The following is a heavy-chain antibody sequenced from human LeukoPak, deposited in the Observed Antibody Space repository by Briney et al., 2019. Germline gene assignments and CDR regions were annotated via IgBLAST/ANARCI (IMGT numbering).Heavy chain of an antibody. V-gene: IGHV3-23*01. CDR3: TRDPNGDYVGAFDM. CDR2: IRGSGGGT. J-gene: IGHJ3*02. Sequence: GGSLRLSCAASGITFSTYAMTWVRQAPGKGLEWVSSIRGSGGGTDYADSVKGRFTISRDNSRDTLFLRMNSLRAEDTALYYCTRDPNGDYVGAFDMWGPGTMVTVSS. CDR1: GITFSTYA. D-gene: IGHD4-17*01.